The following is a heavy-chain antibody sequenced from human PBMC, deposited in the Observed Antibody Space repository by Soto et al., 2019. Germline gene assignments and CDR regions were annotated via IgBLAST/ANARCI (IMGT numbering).Heavy chain of an antibody. CDR1: GYTFSSYG. D-gene: IGHD6-19*01. Sequence: ASVKVSCKASGYTFSSYGITWVRQAPGQGLEWMGWISVYSGKTSYAQKLQERVTMSTDTSTSTAYMELRSLRSDDTAVYYCARSAMAGDYYYYGMDVWGRGTTVTVSS. V-gene: IGHV1-18*04. CDR2: ISVYSGKT. J-gene: IGHJ6*02. CDR3: ARSAMAGDYYYYGMDV.